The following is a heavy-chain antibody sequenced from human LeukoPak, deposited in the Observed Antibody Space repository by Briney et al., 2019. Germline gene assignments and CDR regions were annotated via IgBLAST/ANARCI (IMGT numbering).Heavy chain of an antibody. J-gene: IGHJ4*02. CDR1: GFTFSSYA. D-gene: IGHD3-3*01. V-gene: IGHV3-23*01. CDR2: ISGSGGST. Sequence: GGSLRHSCAASGFTFSSYAMSWVRQAPGKGLEWVSAISGSGGSTYYADSVKGRFTISRDNSKNTLYLQMNSLRAEDTAVYYCAKVGDFWSGYYPDFDYWGQGTLVTVSS. CDR3: AKVGDFWSGYYPDFDY.